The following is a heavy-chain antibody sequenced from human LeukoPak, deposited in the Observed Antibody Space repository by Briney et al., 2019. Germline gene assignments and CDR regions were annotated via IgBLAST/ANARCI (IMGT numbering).Heavy chain of an antibody. V-gene: IGHV4-34*01. D-gene: IGHD3-3*02. CDR2: INHSGST. CDR3: ARGREHSDY. J-gene: IGHJ4*02. CDR1: GGSFSGYY. Sequence: SETLSLTCAVYGGSFSGYYWSWIRQPPGKGLEWIGEINHSGSTNYNPSLKSRVTISVDTSKNQFSLKLSSVTAADTAVYYCARGREHSDYWGQGTLVTVSS.